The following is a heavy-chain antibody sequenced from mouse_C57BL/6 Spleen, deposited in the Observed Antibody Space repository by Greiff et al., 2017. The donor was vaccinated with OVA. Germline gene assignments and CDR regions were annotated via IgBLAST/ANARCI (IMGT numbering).Heavy chain of an antibody. D-gene: IGHD1-1*01. V-gene: IGHV1-50*01. CDR1: GYTFTSYW. CDR3: ARMAYGSSYFDY. Sequence: VQLQQPGAELVKPGASVKLSCKASGYTFTSYWMQWVKQRPGQGLEWIGEIDPSDSYTNYNQKFKGKATLTVDTSSSTAYMQLSSLTSEDSAVYYCARMAYGSSYFDYWGQGTTLTVSS. CDR2: IDPSDSYT. J-gene: IGHJ2*01.